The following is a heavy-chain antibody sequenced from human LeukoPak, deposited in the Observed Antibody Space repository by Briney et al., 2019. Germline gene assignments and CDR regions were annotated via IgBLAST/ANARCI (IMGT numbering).Heavy chain of an antibody. D-gene: IGHD7-27*01. CDR3: ARDSNWGSDY. CDR2: IKQDGSET. V-gene: IGHV3-7*04. Sequence: TGGPLRLSCAASGFTFSSYWLSWVRQAPGKGLEWVANIKQDGSETYYVDSVKGRFTISRDNAKSSLYLQMNSLRAEDTAVYYCARDSNWGSDYWGQGTLVTVSS. CDR1: GFTFSSYW. J-gene: IGHJ4*02.